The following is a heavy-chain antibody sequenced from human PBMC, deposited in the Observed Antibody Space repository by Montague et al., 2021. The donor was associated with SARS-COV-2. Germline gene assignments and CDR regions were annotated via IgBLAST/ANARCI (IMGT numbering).Heavy chain of an antibody. CDR1: GTSFSGYD. CDR3: ARLRDGVVPSPILGVGPYYSYYYMDV. V-gene: IGHV4-34*01. D-gene: IGHD3-10*01. J-gene: IGHJ6*03. Sequence: SETLSLTCAVHGTSFSGYDWNWIRKPPGKGLEWIGEINHGGSTKYSPSLKSRLTISADTSKNQFSLKLTSVAAADTAVYYCARLRDGVVPSPILGVGPYYSYYYMDVWGRGTTVTVSS. CDR2: INHGGST.